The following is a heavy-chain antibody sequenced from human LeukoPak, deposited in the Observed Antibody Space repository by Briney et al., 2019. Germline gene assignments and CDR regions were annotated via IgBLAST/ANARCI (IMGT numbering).Heavy chain of an antibody. J-gene: IGHJ4*02. V-gene: IGHV3-23*01. CDR3: AKGGQNYDFWRFDY. CDR2: ISGSGGST. D-gene: IGHD3-3*01. Sequence: GGSLRLSCAASGFTFSNYAMNWVRQAPGKGLEWVSSISGSGGSTYFAGSVKGRVTISRDNSKNTMYMQMNSLRVEDTAVYYRAKGGQNYDFWRFDYWGQGPLVTVSS. CDR1: GFTFSNYA.